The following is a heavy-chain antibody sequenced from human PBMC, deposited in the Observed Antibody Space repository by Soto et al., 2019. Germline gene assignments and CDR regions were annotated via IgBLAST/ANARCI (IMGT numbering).Heavy chain of an antibody. Sequence: QMQLVQSGPEVKKPGTSVKVSCKASGFTFTSSAMQWVRQARGQRLEWIGWIVVGSGNTNYAQKFQERVTITRDMSTSTAYMELTSLRSEDTAVYYCAASLYYDSSGYYYWYFDLWGRGTLVTVS. D-gene: IGHD3-22*01. CDR2: IVVGSGNT. J-gene: IGHJ2*01. CDR3: AASLYYDSSGYYYWYFDL. CDR1: GFTFTSSA. V-gene: IGHV1-58*02.